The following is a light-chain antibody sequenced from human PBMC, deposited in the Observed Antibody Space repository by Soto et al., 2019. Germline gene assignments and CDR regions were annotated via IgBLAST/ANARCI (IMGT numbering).Light chain of an antibody. V-gene: IGKV3-11*01. J-gene: IGKJ1*01. CDR2: DAS. Sequence: EIVLTQSPATLSLSPGERATLSCRASQSVSSYLAWYQQKPGQAPRLLIYDASNRATGIPARFSGSGSGTDFTLTINSLQPEDFATYYCQQSYSTLLPWTFGQGTKVEVK. CDR1: QSVSSY. CDR3: QQSYSTLLPWT.